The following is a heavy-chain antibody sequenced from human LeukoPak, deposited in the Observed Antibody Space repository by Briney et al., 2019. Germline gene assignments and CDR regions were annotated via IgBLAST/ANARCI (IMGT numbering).Heavy chain of an antibody. CDR1: GFTFSSYS. Sequence: GGSLRLSCAASGFTFSSYSMNWVRQAPGKGLEWVSYISSSGSTIYYADSVKGRFTISRDNAKNSLYLQMNSLRAEDTAVYYCAREGAYCGGDCWFGPWGQGTLVTVSS. J-gene: IGHJ5*02. V-gene: IGHV3-48*04. D-gene: IGHD2-21*02. CDR2: ISSSGSTI. CDR3: AREGAYCGGDCWFGP.